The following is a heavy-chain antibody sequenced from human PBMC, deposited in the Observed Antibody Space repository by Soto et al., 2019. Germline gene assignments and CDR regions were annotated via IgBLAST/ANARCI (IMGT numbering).Heavy chain of an antibody. CDR1: GGTFRNYT. CDR2: IIPILGIA. D-gene: IGHD3-10*01. Sequence: QVQLVQSGAEVKKSGSSVKVSCKASGGTFRNYTISWVRQAPGQGLEWMGRIIPILGIANYPQKFRGRVTITADKSTNTAYLELSSLRSEDTAMYYCAKVSEMGSVTEGYYYYMDVWGKGTTVTVSS. CDR3: AKVSEMGSVTEGYYYYMDV. V-gene: IGHV1-69*02. J-gene: IGHJ6*03.